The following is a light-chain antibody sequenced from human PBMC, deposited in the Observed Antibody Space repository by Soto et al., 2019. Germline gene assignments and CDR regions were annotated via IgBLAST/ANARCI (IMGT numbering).Light chain of an antibody. Sequence: QSALTQPPSASGSPGQSVTISCTGTSRDVGDYNYVSWYQQHPGKAPKLMIYEVIKRPSGVPDRFAGSKSGNTASLTVSGLQAEEEADYYCSSYAGSNTYVFGGGTKLTVL. V-gene: IGLV2-8*01. J-gene: IGLJ2*01. CDR3: SSYAGSNTYV. CDR2: EVI. CDR1: SRDVGDYNY.